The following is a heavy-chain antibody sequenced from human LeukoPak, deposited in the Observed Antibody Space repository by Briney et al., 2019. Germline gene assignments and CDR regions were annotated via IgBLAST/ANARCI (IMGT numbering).Heavy chain of an antibody. Sequence: GGSLRLSCAASGFTFSSYWMIWVRQPPGKGLEWVANINQDGSEKYYVDSVKGRFTISRDNAKNSLYLQMNSLRAEDTALYYCARRDIVVVPAAIFGAFDIWGQGTMVTVSS. CDR2: INQDGSEK. CDR1: GFTFSSYW. V-gene: IGHV3-7*03. J-gene: IGHJ3*02. CDR3: ARRDIVVVPAAIFGAFDI. D-gene: IGHD2-2*02.